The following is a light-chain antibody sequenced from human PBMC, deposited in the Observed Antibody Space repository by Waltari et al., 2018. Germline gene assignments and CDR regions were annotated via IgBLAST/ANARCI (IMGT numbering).Light chain of an antibody. CDR2: DAS. CDR1: QSVSNN. CDR3: QQYNNWPLYT. V-gene: IGKV3-15*01. J-gene: IGKJ2*01. Sequence: EAMMTQPPATLSVSPGARATLSCRASQSVSNNVAWFHQKPGQAPSLLIHDASTRATGVPARFSGSGSGTEFTLTISSLQTEDFAVYYCQQYNNWPLYTFGQGTKLEIK.